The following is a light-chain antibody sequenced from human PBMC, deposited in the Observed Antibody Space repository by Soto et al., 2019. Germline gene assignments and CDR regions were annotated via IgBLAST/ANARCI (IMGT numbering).Light chain of an antibody. CDR1: SSDVGAYNY. CDR3: CSYASSYTLV. CDR2: NIS. J-gene: IGLJ2*01. Sequence: QSALTQTRSVSGSPGQSVTISCTGASSDVGAYNYVSWYQQHPGKATKIMFYNISKRPSGVPDLFACSKSGKATSLTIAGLQAEDDAYYYCCSYASSYTLVFGGGTKLTVL. V-gene: IGLV2-11*01.